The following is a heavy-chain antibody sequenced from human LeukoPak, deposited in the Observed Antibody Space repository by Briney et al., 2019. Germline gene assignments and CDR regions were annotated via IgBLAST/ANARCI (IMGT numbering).Heavy chain of an antibody. CDR3: ARDYYDSSGYNHFDY. D-gene: IGHD3-22*01. V-gene: IGHV3-21*01. J-gene: IGHJ4*02. CDR1: GFTFSSYS. Sequence: GGSLRLSCAASGFTFSSYSMNWVRQAPGKGLEWVSSISSSSSYIYYADSVKGRFTISRDNAKNSLYLQMNSLRAEDTAVYYCARDYYDSSGYNHFDYWGQGTLVTVSS. CDR2: ISSSSSYI.